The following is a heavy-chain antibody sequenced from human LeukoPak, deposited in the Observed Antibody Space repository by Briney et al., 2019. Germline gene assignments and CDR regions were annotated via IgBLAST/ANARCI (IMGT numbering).Heavy chain of an antibody. CDR3: TRSQMEAAIFFDY. J-gene: IGHJ4*02. CDR2: IRRDSSTL. V-gene: IGHV3-11*01. Sequence: GGSLRLSCAASGFTFRDYYMSWIHQVPGKGLEWVSYIRRDSSTLYYADSVKGRFTISRDNAKNSLYLQMSSLRAEDTAVYYCTRSQMEAAIFFDYWGQGTLVTVSS. CDR1: GFTFRDYY. D-gene: IGHD5-18*01.